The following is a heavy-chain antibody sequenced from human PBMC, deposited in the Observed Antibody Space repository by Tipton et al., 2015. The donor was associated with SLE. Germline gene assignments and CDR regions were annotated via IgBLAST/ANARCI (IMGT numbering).Heavy chain of an antibody. CDR3: ARGFDFRASWAFDI. Sequence: SLRLSCAASGFTFSSYWMTWVRQAPGKGLEWVANIKQEGSEKYYVDSVKGRFTISRDNAKNSIYLQMNRLRAEDTAVYYCARGFDFRASWAFDIWGQGTMVTVSS. CDR2: IKQEGSEK. CDR1: GFTFSSYW. V-gene: IGHV3-7*01. J-gene: IGHJ3*02. D-gene: IGHD3-16*01.